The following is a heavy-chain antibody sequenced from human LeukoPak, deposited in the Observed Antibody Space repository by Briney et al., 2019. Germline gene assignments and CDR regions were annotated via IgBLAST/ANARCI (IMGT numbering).Heavy chain of an antibody. J-gene: IGHJ4*02. Sequence: PSGTLSLTCAVSGGSISSRNWWSWVRQPPGKGLEWIGEIYHSGSTKYNPSLKGRVTISVDKSKNQFSLKLSSVTAADTAVYYCARDGQSHFDYWGQGTLVTVSS. CDR2: IYHSGST. V-gene: IGHV4-4*02. CDR3: ARDGQSHFDY. D-gene: IGHD3/OR15-3a*01. CDR1: GGSISSRNW.